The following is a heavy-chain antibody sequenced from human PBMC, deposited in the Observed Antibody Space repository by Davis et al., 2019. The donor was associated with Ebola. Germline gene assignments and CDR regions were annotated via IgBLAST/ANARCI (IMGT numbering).Heavy chain of an antibody. V-gene: IGHV4-34*01. J-gene: IGHJ4*02. CDR2: INHSGST. CDR1: GGSFSGYY. Sequence: GSLRLSCAVYGGSFSGYYWSWIRQPPGKGLEWIGEINHSGSTNYNPSLKSRVTISVDTSKNQFSLKLSSVTAADTAVYYCARGSRWGQGTLVTVSS. CDR3: ARGSR.